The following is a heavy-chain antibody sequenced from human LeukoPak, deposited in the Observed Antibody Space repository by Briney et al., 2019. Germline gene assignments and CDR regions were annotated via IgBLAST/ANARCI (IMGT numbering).Heavy chain of an antibody. CDR2: IYPGDSDT. D-gene: IGHD6-19*01. J-gene: IGHJ6*03. Sequence: GESLKISCKGSGYSFTSYWIGGVRQMPRKGLEWMGIIYPGDSDTRYSPSFQGQVTISADKSISTAYLQWSSLKASDTAMYYCAREIAVAGTSYYYYYMDVWGKGTTVTISS. CDR1: GYSFTSYW. CDR3: AREIAVAGTSYYYYYMDV. V-gene: IGHV5-51*01.